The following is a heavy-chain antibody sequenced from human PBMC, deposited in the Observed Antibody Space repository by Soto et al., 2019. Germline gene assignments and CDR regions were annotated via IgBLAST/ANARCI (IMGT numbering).Heavy chain of an antibody. CDR3: ARKGLELLLAAYYYYMDV. CDR2: ISSSSSYI. Sequence: EVQLVESGGGLVKPGGSLRLSCAASGFTFSSYSMNWVRQAPGKGLEWVSSISSSSSYIYYADSVKGRFTISRDNAKNSLYLQMNSLRAEDTAVYYCARKGLELLLAAYYYYMDVWGKGTTVTVSS. CDR1: GFTFSSYS. D-gene: IGHD1-7*01. V-gene: IGHV3-21*01. J-gene: IGHJ6*03.